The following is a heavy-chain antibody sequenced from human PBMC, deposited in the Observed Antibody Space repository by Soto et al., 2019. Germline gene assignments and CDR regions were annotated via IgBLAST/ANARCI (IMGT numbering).Heavy chain of an antibody. CDR3: ASGGDYLYYSMDV. D-gene: IGHD3-16*01. Sequence: TRSLTCTASAEAMSDYYWSWIRQPPGMGLEWIAYIYYSGSTNYNPSLKSRVTISVDTSKNQFSLKLSSVAAADTAVYYCASGGDYLYYSMDVRGHGTSVPVS. CDR2: IYYSGST. CDR1: AEAMSDYY. V-gene: IGHV4-59*01. J-gene: IGHJ6*02.